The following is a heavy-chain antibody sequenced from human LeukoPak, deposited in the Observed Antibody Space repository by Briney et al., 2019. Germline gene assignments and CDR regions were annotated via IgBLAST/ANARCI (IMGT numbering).Heavy chain of an antibody. J-gene: IGHJ4*02. Sequence: GGSLRLSRAASGFTFSSYDMNWVRQAPGKGLEWVSYINTISSTKYYADSVKGRFTISRDNAKNSLYLQMSSLSDEDTAVYYCARGKIGYYYGDYDGYWGQGTLVTVSS. CDR3: ARGKIGYYYGDYDGY. CDR2: INTISSTK. CDR1: GFTFSSYD. D-gene: IGHD4-17*01. V-gene: IGHV3-48*02.